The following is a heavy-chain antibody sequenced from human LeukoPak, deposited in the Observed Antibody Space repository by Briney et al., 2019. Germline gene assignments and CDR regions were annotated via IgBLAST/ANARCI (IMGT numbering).Heavy chain of an antibody. CDR2: ISSGSDYI. D-gene: IGHD3-22*01. Sequence: GGSLRLSCAASGFIFSTYSMTWVRQAPGKGLEWVSSISSGSDYIYYSDSVKGRFTISRDNAMNSLFLLVNSLRADDTAVYYCATSNYDNNAYYYDYWGRGALVTVSS. CDR3: ATSNYDNNAYYYDY. J-gene: IGHJ4*02. V-gene: IGHV3-21*01. CDR1: GFIFSTYS.